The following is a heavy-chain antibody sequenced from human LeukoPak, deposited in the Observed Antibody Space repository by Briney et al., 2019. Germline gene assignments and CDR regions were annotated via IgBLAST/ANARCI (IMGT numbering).Heavy chain of an antibody. Sequence: GGSLRLSCAASGFTFSSYGMSWVRQAPGKGLEWVSAISGSGGSTYYADSVKGRFTISRDNAKNSLYLQMNSLRAEDTAVYYCARVQQQLPKNWGQGTLVTVSS. J-gene: IGHJ4*02. CDR1: GFTFSSYG. CDR3: ARVQQQLPKN. D-gene: IGHD2-2*01. CDR2: ISGSGGST. V-gene: IGHV3-23*01.